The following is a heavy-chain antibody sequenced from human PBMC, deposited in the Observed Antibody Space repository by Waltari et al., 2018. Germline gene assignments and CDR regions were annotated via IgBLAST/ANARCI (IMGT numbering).Heavy chain of an antibody. CDR2: NSPIFGTA. V-gene: IGHV1-69*01. J-gene: IGHJ4*02. Sequence: QVQLVQSGAEVKKPGSSVKVSCKASGGTFSSYAISWVRQAPGQGLEWMGGNSPIFGTANYSQKFQGRVTITADESTSTAYMELSSLRSEDTAVYYCARERSTYYYGSGSYSTVLDYWGQGTLVTVSS. CDR1: GGTFSSYA. CDR3: ARERSTYYYGSGSYSTVLDY. D-gene: IGHD3-10*01.